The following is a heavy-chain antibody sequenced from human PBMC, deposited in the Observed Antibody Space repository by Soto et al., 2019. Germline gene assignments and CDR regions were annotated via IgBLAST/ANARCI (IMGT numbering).Heavy chain of an antibody. CDR3: ARVREWVTTVNTYYFDY. J-gene: IGHJ4*02. Sequence: KASETLSLTCAVSGYSISSGYYWGWIRQPPGKGLEWIGSIYHSGSTYYNPSLKSRVTISVDTSKNQFSLKLSSVTAADTAVYYCARVREWVTTVNTYYFDYWGQGTLVTVSS. CDR2: IYHSGST. D-gene: IGHD4-17*01. V-gene: IGHV4-38-2*01. CDR1: GYSISSGYY.